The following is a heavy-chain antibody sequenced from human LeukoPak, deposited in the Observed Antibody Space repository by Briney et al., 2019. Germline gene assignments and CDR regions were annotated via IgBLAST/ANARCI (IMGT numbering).Heavy chain of an antibody. V-gene: IGHV4-30-2*01. D-gene: IGHD6-13*01. CDR2: IYHSRNT. CDR3: ARSIGTARRNWYFDL. Sequence: SETLSLTCSVSGGSISSGGYSWSWLRQPPGKGLEWIGYIYHSRNTFYNPSLKSRVTISVDRSKNQFSLRMNSVTAADTAVYYCARSIGTARRNWYFDLWGRGTLVTVSS. CDR1: GGSISSGGYS. J-gene: IGHJ2*01.